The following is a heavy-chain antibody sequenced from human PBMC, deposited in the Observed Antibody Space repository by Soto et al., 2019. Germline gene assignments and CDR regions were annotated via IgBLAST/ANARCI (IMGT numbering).Heavy chain of an antibody. V-gene: IGHV4-39*01. Sequence: SETLSLSCTVTGDSISSRSYYWGWIRQPPGKGLEWIGSIYYSGSTYNNPSLRSRVSMSIDTSKDQFSLKLKSVTAADTALYFCARQRTSVVTQAYFDVWGRRSLVTVSS. J-gene: IGHJ2*01. D-gene: IGHD2-21*02. CDR3: ARQRTSVVTQAYFDV. CDR2: IYYSGST. CDR1: GDSISSRSYY.